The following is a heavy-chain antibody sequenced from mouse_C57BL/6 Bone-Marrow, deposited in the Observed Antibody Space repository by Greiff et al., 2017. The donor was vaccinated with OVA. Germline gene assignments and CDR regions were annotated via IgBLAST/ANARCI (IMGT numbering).Heavy chain of an antibody. J-gene: IGHJ2*01. CDR1: GYSITSGYY. CDR2: ISYDGSN. Sequence: EVKLVESGPGLVKPSQSLSLTCSVTGYSITSGYYWNWIRQFPGNKLEWMGYISYDGSNNYNPSLKNRISITRDTSKNKFFLKLNSVTTEDTATYYCASFYYWGQGTTLTVSS. CDR3: ASFYY. V-gene: IGHV3-6*01.